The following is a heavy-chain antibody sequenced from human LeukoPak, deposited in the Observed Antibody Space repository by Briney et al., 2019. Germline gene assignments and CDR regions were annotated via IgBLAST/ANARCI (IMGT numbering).Heavy chain of an antibody. J-gene: IGHJ4*02. V-gene: IGHV3-66*01. D-gene: IGHD1-26*01. CDR2: IYSGGTT. Sequence: GGSLRLSCAASGFTVSSNYMSWVRQAPGKGLEWVSVIYSGGTTYYADAVKGRFTISRDTSRNTLYLQMNSLRAEDTAVYYCARIRGSGSYFADFWGQGTLVTVSS. CDR3: ARIRGSGSYFADF. CDR1: GFTVSSNY.